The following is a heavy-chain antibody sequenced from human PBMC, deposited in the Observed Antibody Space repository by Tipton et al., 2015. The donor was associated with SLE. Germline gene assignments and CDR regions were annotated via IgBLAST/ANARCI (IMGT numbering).Heavy chain of an antibody. Sequence: TLSLTCTVSGGSISSDDYYWSWIRQPPGMGLECIGYIYYSGSTYYNPSLKSRLTISVDTSKNQFSLKLSSVTAADTALYYCARLGYCTSTTGYPDAVDSWGQGTMVTVSS. J-gene: IGHJ3*02. CDR1: GGSISSDDYY. CDR3: ARLGYCTSTTGYPDAVDS. D-gene: IGHD2-2*03. V-gene: IGHV4-30-4*08. CDR2: IYYSGST.